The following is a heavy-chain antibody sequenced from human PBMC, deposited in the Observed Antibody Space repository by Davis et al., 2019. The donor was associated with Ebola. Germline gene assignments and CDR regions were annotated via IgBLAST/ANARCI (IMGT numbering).Heavy chain of an antibody. V-gene: IGHV3-74*03. CDR3: ARVAYGDPWRWFDP. CDR1: GFSFSNYW. D-gene: IGHD4-17*01. Sequence: PGGSLRLSCAASGFSFSNYWMHWVRRAPGKGLVWVSRINGDGSTTTYADSVKGRSTISRDNAKNTLYLQMNSLRVEDTAVYYCARVAYGDPWRWFDPWGQGTLATVSS. J-gene: IGHJ5*02. CDR2: INGDGSTT.